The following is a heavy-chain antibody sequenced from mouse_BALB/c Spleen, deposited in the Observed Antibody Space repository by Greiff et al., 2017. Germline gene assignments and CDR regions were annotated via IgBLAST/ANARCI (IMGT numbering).Heavy chain of an antibody. D-gene: IGHD1-1*02. CDR1: GFSLTGYG. CDR2: IWGDGST. CDR3: ARVLWSGYFDV. Sequence: QVQLKESGPGLVAPSQSLSITCTVSGFSLTGYGVNWVRQPPGKGLEWLGMIWGDGSTDYNSALKSRLSISKDNSKSQVFLKMNSLQTDDTARYYCARVLWSGYFDVWGAGTTVTVSS. V-gene: IGHV2-6-7*01. J-gene: IGHJ1*01.